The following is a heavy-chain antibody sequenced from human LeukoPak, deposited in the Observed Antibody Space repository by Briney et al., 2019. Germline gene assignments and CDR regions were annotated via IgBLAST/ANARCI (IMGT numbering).Heavy chain of an antibody. Sequence: GGSLRLSCAASGFTVSSNYMSWVRQAPGKGLEWVSVIYSGGSTYYADSVKGRFTISRDNSKNTLYLQMNSLRAEDTAVYYCARDRETMVRGVDAFDIWGQGTMVTVSS. CDR3: ARDRETMVRGVDAFDI. CDR1: GFTVSSNY. CDR2: IYSGGST. D-gene: IGHD3-10*01. V-gene: IGHV3-66*01. J-gene: IGHJ3*02.